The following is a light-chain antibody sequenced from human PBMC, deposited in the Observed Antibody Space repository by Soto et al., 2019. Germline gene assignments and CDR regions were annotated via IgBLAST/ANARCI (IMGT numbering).Light chain of an antibody. J-gene: IGKJ1*01. Sequence: DFQMTQSPSTLSASVGDRVTITCRASQSISSWLAWYQQKPRKAPQLLIYDASRLESGVPSRFSGSGSGTEFTLTISSLQPDDFAIYYCQQYNSYSWTFGQGTKVEIK. V-gene: IGKV1-5*01. CDR2: DAS. CDR3: QQYNSYSWT. CDR1: QSISSW.